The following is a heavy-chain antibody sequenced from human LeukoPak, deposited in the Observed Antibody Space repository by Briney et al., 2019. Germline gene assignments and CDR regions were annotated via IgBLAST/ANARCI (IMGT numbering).Heavy chain of an antibody. CDR1: GGSISAYY. J-gene: IGHJ4*02. V-gene: IGHV4-59*01. D-gene: IGHD6-6*01. CDR2: IHYSGTT. CDR3: ARFGTSSSRFFDQ. Sequence: SETLSLACTVSGGSISAYYWSWIRQPPGKGLEWIGYIHYSGTTNYYPSLKSRVTIALDTSKNQFSLKLNSVTAADTAVYYCARFGTSSSRFFDQWGQGTLVTVSS.